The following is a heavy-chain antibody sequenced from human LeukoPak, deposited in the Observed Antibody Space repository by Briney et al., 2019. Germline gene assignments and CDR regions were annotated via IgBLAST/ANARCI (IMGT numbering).Heavy chain of an antibody. CDR3: ARNDFWSGLNWFDP. CDR1: GGSISSGDYY. D-gene: IGHD3-3*01. V-gene: IGHV4-30-4*08. J-gene: IGHJ5*02. CDR2: IYYSGST. Sequence: SETLSLTCAVSGGSISSGDYYWSWIRQPPGKGLEWIGYIYYSGSTYYNPSLKSRVTISVDTSKNQFSLKLSSVTAADTAVYYCARNDFWSGLNWFDPWGQGTLVTVSS.